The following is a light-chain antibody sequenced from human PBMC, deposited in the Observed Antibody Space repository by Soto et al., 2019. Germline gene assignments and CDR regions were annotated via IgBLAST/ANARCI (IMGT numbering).Light chain of an antibody. V-gene: IGLV2-23*01. CDR3: SSYAGAVG. CDR1: SSNVGSYNL. J-gene: IGLJ2*01. CDR2: EGS. Sequence: QSALTQPASVSGSPGQSITISCTRISSNVGSYNLVSWYQHPPGKAPKLIIYEGSERPSGVSNRFSGAQSGHTASLAISGLQAGDEADYYCSSYAGAVGFGGGTKLTVL.